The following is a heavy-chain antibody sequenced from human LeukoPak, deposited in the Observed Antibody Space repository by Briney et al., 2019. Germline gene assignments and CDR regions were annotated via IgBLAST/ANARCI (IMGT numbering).Heavy chain of an antibody. V-gene: IGHV4-34*01. Sequence: SETLSLTCAVYGGSFSGYYWSWIRQPPGKGLEWIGEINHSGSTNYNPSLKSRVTISVDTSKNQFSLKLSSVTAADTAVYYCARDIREIAAAGDAFDTWGQGTMVTVSS. CDR3: ARDIREIAAAGDAFDT. CDR1: GGSFSGYY. CDR2: INHSGST. J-gene: IGHJ3*02. D-gene: IGHD6-13*01.